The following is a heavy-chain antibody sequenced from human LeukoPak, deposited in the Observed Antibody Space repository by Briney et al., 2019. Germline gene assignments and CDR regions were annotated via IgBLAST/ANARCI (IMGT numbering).Heavy chain of an antibody. J-gene: IGHJ4*02. CDR3: TTFYHEYSPY. D-gene: IGHD2/OR15-2a*01. V-gene: IGHV3-15*01. CDR1: GFSFMNAW. Sequence: GGSLRLSCAASGFSFMNAWMIWVRQAPGKGLEWVGRTKSNADGGTPDYAAPARGRFTISRDDSKNTLYLQMNSLKTEDTAVYYCTTFYHEYSPYWGRGTLVTVSS. CDR2: TKSNADGGTP.